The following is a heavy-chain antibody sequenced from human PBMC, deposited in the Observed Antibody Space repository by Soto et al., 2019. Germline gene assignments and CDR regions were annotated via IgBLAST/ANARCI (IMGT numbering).Heavy chain of an antibody. Sequence: ASVTVSCKASGYTFTSYAMHWVRQAPGQRLEWMGWINAGNGNTKYSLKFQGRVTITRDTSASTAYMELSSLRSEDTAVYYCAFGVRPGCPAAMLHNWFDPWGQGTLVTVSS. CDR1: GYTFTSYA. CDR2: INAGNGNT. D-gene: IGHD2-2*01. V-gene: IGHV1-3*01. CDR3: AFGVRPGCPAAMLHNWFDP. J-gene: IGHJ5*02.